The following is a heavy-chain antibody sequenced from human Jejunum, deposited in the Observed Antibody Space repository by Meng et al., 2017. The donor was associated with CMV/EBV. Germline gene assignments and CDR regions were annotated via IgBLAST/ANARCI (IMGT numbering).Heavy chain of an antibody. J-gene: IGHJ3*02. CDR1: GFAVSTNY. CDR2: SYSAGTT. Sequence: SGFAVSTNYMNWVRQAPGKGLEWISVSYSAGTTYYAESVQGRFTISRDTSKNTLYLQMNSLRAEDTAVYYCARKYSSSWHLDVLDMWGQGTMVTVSS. D-gene: IGHD6-13*01. CDR3: ARKYSSSWHLDVLDM. V-gene: IGHV3-53*01.